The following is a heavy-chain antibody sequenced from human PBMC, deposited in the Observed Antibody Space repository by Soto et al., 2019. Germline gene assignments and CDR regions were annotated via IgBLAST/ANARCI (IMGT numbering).Heavy chain of an antibody. CDR3: AKVPRHYYDSSGYYFDY. V-gene: IGHV3-23*01. CDR2: IGGSGGDT. J-gene: IGHJ4*02. CDR1: GFAFYNYA. Sequence: PGGSLRLSCAASGFAFYNYAMSWVRQAPGKGLEWVSAIGGSGGDTFHADSVRGRFSISRDNSENTLYLQMNSLRAEDTAVYYCAKVPRHYYDSSGYYFDYWGQGTLVTVSS. D-gene: IGHD3-22*01.